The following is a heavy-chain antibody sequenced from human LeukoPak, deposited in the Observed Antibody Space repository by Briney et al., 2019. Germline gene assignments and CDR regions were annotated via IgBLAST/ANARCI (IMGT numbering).Heavy chain of an antibody. J-gene: IGHJ4*02. V-gene: IGHV3-33*01. CDR2: IWYDGSDK. CDR1: GFTFSTYG. Sequence: GGSLRLSCAASGFTFSTYGMHWVRQAPGKALEWVAVIWYDGSDKYYADSVKGRFTISRDNSKNTLYLQMNSLRAEDTAVYYCARAVGPFDYRGQGTLVTVSS. CDR3: ARAVGPFDY.